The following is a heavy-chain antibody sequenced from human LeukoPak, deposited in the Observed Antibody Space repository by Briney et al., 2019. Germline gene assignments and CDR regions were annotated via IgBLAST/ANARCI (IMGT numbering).Heavy chain of an antibody. J-gene: IGHJ4*02. CDR2: INSEGSST. D-gene: IGHD3-22*01. V-gene: IGHV3-74*01. CDR3: ARDRIVVTYYFDY. Sequence: PGGSLRLSCAASGFTFSSYWMHWVRQVPGKGLVWVSCINSEGSSTNYADSVKGRFTISRDNSKNTLYLQMNSLRAEDTAVYYCARDRIVVTYYFDYWGQGTLVTVSS. CDR1: GFTFSSYW.